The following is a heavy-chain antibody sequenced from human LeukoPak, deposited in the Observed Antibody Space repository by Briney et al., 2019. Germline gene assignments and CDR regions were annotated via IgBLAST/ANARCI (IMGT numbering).Heavy chain of an antibody. Sequence: SETLSLTCTDSGGSISSSSYYWGWIRQPPGKGLEWIGSIYYSGSTYYNPSLKSRVTISVDTSKNQFSLKLSSVTAADTAVYYCARIYRYSSGWYFDYWGQGTLVTVSS. V-gene: IGHV4-39*01. J-gene: IGHJ4*02. CDR1: GGSISSSSYY. CDR2: IYYSGST. CDR3: ARIYRYSSGWYFDY. D-gene: IGHD6-19*01.